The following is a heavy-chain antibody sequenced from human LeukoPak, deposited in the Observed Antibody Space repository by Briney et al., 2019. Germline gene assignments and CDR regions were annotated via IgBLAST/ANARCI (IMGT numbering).Heavy chain of an antibody. CDR3: ARDNGGWFDS. Sequence: GGSLRLSCAASGFTVSSNYMSWVRQAPGKGLAWVANIKQGGREEKYVGSVKGRCAISRDDAKSTLYLQMDSLSGDDTAVYYCARDNGGWFDSWGRGTLVTVSS. D-gene: IGHD3-10*01. V-gene: IGHV3-7*03. CDR1: GFTVSSNY. CDR2: IKQGGREE. J-gene: IGHJ5*01.